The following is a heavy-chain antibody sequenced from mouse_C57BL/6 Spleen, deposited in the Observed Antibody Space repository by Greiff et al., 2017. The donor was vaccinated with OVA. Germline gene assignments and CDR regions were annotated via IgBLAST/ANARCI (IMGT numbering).Heavy chain of an antibody. CDR3: ARSPYYDGSYFDY. D-gene: IGHD1-1*01. V-gene: IGHV1-69*01. CDR1: GYTFTSYW. CDR2: IDPSDSYT. J-gene: IGHJ2*01. Sequence: QVQLQQPGAELVMPGASVKLSCKASGYTFTSYWMHWVKQRPGQGLEWIGEIDPSDSYTNYNQKFKGKSTLTVDKSSSTAYMQLSSLTSEDSAVYYCARSPYYDGSYFDYWGQGTTLTVSS.